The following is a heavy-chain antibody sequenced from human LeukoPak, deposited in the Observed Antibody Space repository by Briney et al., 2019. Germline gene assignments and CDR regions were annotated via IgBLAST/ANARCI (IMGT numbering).Heavy chain of an antibody. CDR1: GFTFSSYA. J-gene: IGHJ5*02. CDR2: ISYDGSTK. CDR3: ARDTGRSGSRGWSDP. V-gene: IGHV3-30-3*01. D-gene: IGHD3-10*01. Sequence: PGGSLRLSCAASGFTFSSYALHWVRQAPGKGLEWVAIISYDGSTKYYADSVKGRFTISRDNSKNTLYLQMNSLRAEDTAVYYCARDTGRSGSRGWSDPWGQGTLVTVSS.